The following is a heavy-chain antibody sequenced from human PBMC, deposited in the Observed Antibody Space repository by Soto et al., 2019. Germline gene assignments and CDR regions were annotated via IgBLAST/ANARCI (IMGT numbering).Heavy chain of an antibody. CDR1: GGSIIRYY. D-gene: IGHD3-10*01. V-gene: IGHV4-4*07. CDR3: ARDWVDYYGSGTLGWGAFDT. Sequence: SETLSLTCTVSGGSIIRYYWSWMRQPAGKGLEWIGRIYTSGSTNYNPSLKSRVTMSVDTSKNQFSLKLSSVTAADTAVYYCARDWVDYYGSGTLGWGAFDTWGQGTMVTVSS. CDR2: IYTSGST. J-gene: IGHJ3*02.